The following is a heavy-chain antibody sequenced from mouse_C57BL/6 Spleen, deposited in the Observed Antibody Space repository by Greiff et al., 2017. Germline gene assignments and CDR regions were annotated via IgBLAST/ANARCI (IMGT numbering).Heavy chain of an antibody. D-gene: IGHD1-1*01. J-gene: IGHJ4*01. CDR2: IWSGGST. V-gene: IGHV2-2*01. CDR1: GFSLTSYG. Sequence: VQGVESGPGLVQPSQSLSITCTVSGFSLTSYGVHWVRQSPGKGLEWLGVIWSGGSTDYNAAFISRLSISKDNSKSQVFFKMNSLQADDTAIYYCARKGVYYYGSSPYYYAMDYWGQGTSVTVSS. CDR3: ARKGVYYYGSSPYYYAMDY.